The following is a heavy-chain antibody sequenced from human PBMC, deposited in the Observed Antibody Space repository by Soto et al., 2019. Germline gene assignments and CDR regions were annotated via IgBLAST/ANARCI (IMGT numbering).Heavy chain of an antibody. CDR2: ISYDGSNK. CDR1: GFTFSSYA. CDR3: ARGISRAGYYTLWSY. J-gene: IGHJ4*02. V-gene: IGHV3-30-3*01. D-gene: IGHD3-3*01. Sequence: QVQLVESGGGVVQPGRSLRLSCAASGFTFSSYAMHWVRQAPGKGLEWVAVISYDGSNKYYADSVKGRFTISRDNSKNTLYLQMNSLRAEDTAVYYCARGISRAGYYTLWSYWGQGTLVTVSS.